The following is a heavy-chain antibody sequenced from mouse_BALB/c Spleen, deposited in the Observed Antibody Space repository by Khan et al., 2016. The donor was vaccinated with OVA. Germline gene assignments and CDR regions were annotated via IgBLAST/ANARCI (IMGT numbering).Heavy chain of an antibody. V-gene: IGHV3-2*02. CDR2: ISYSGST. D-gene: IGHD2-3*01. CDR3: ARDGSRYNYAMDY. CDR1: GYSITSDYA. J-gene: IGHJ4*01. Sequence: EVQLVESGPGLVKPSQSLSLTCTVTGYSITSDYAWNWIRQFPGNTLEWMGYISYSGSTNYNPSLKSRNSITRDTSKNQFILQLNSVTTEDTATYYCARDGSRYNYAMDYWGQGTSVTVSS.